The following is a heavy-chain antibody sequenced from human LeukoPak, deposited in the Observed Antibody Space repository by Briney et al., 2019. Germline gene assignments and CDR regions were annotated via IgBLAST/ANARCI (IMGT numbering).Heavy chain of an antibody. V-gene: IGHV4-61*10. CDR2: IYYSGST. Sequence: PSETLSLTCTVSGGSISSGSYYWSWIRQPAGKGLEWIGYIYYSGSTNYNPSLKSRVTISVDTSKNQFSLKLSSVTAADTAVYYCAKNGQSGFSFDPWGQGTLVTVSS. CDR1: GGSISSGSYY. D-gene: IGHD2-8*01. CDR3: AKNGQSGFSFDP. J-gene: IGHJ5*02.